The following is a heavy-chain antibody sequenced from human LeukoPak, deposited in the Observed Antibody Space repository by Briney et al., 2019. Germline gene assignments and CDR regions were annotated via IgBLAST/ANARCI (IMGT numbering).Heavy chain of an antibody. Sequence: GGSLRLSCAASGFTFSSYAMHWVRQAPGKGLEWVSTISSNGGSTYFTDSVKGRFTISRDNSKNTLYLQMNSLRAEDTAIYYCSSKLFGDYWGQGTLVTVSS. V-gene: IGHV3-23*01. CDR3: SSKLFGDY. CDR1: GFTFSSYA. D-gene: IGHD2-21*01. J-gene: IGHJ4*02. CDR2: ISSNGGST.